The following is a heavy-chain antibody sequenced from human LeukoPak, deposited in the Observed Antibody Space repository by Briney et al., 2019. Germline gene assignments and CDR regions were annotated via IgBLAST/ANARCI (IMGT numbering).Heavy chain of an antibody. CDR3: ATGWYDILTGYPEFDY. V-gene: IGHV4-34*01. Sequence: SETLSLTCAVYGGSFSGYYWSWIRQPPGKGLEWIGEINHSGSTNYNPSLKSRLTISVDTSKNQFSLKLSSVTAADTAVYYCATGWYDILTGYPEFDYWGQGTLVTVSS. D-gene: IGHD3-9*01. CDR2: INHSGST. J-gene: IGHJ4*02. CDR1: GGSFSGYY.